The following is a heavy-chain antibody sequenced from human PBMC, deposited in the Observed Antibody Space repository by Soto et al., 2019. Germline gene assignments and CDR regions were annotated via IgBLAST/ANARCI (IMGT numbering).Heavy chain of an antibody. CDR3: AHLHANSGYDWRYDP. D-gene: IGHD5-12*01. CDR1: GFSLTNKGAG. Sequence: QITLKESGPPLVKPTQTLTLTCNFSGFSLTNKGAGVGWTRQPARKALEWLGSIYWDDTKRYRPSRNNRLTIAKDTCKDQVVLTMTTVDTVDTATYYCAHLHANSGYDWRYDPWGQGTLVTVSS. V-gene: IGHV2-5*02. J-gene: IGHJ5*02. CDR2: IYWDDTK.